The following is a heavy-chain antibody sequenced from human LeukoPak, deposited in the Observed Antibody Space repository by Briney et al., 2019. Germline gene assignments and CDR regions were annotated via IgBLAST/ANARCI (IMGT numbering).Heavy chain of an antibody. CDR1: GGSFSSYY. Sequence: PSGTLSLTCTVSGGSFSSYYWSWIRQPPGRGLEWIWYIYYSGSTNYNPSLKSRGTISVDTSKNQFSLKRSSVTAADTAASYCARGTGTTAYWGQGTLVTVSS. D-gene: IGHD1-1*01. V-gene: IGHV4-59*01. J-gene: IGHJ4*02. CDR3: ARGTGTTAY. CDR2: IYYSGST.